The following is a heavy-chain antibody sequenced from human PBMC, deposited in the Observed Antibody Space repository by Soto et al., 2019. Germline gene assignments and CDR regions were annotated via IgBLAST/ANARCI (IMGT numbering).Heavy chain of an antibody. CDR2: ISSSSSYI. V-gene: IGHV3-21*04. CDR1: GFTFSSYS. J-gene: IGHJ6*02. D-gene: IGHD6-6*01. CDR3: AKALQYSSSRDYFYYGMDV. Sequence: GGSLRLYCAASGFTFSSYSMNWVRQAKGKGLEWVSSISSSSSYIYYADSVKGRFTISRDNAKNSLYLQMNSLRADDTAVFYCAKALQYSSSRDYFYYGMDVWGQGTTVTVSS.